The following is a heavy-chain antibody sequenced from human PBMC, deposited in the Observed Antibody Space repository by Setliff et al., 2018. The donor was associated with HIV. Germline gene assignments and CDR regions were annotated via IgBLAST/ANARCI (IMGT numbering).Heavy chain of an antibody. CDR3: ARVARVHPFDP. CDR1: GGSMNSHY. J-gene: IGHJ5*02. V-gene: IGHV4-59*11. CDR2: IYYTGIP. Sequence: SETLSLTCSVFGGSMNSHYWSWIRQPPGKGLEWIGLIYYTGIPTYNTSLKRRVTMSVDRSKNQFSLILTSVTAADTAMYYCARVARVHPFDPWGQGTLVTVSS.